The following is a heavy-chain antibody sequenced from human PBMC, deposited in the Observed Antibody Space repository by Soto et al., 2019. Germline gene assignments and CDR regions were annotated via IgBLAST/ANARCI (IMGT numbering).Heavy chain of an antibody. J-gene: IGHJ6*02. CDR3: ARGGRRSPGMDV. V-gene: IGHV4-39*07. Sequence: PSETLSLTCTVSGVPISSNIYFWVWIRHPPGKGLEWIASISSSGSTYYNPSLKSRVTISVDTSKNQFSLKLSSVTAADTAVYYCARGGRRSPGMDVWGQGTTVTVSS. CDR2: ISSSGST. CDR1: GVPISSNIYF.